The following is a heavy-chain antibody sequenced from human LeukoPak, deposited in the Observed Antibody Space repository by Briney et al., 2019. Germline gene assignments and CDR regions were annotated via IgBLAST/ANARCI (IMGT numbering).Heavy chain of an antibody. CDR1: GYTFTSYD. V-gene: IGHV1-8*03. Sequence: GASVKVSCKASGYTFTSYDINWVRQATGQGLEWMGWMNSNSGNTGYAQKFQGRVTITRNTSISTAYMELSSLRSEDTAVYYCARGKGRIFGVVTARYDYWGQGTLVTVSS. J-gene: IGHJ4*02. D-gene: IGHD3-3*01. CDR2: MNSNSGNT. CDR3: ARGKGRIFGVVTARYDY.